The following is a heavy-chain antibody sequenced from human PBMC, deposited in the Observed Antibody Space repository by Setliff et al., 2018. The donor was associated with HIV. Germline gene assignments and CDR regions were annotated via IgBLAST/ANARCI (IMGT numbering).Heavy chain of an antibody. CDR3: ATSPAAVTPRYFDF. V-gene: IGHV3-23*01. Sequence: GGSLRLSCAASGLAFSSHAMNWVRQAPGKGLEWVSAISGSGVSTYSADSVKGRFTISRDKSKNTLYLQLTSLRAEDTAVYYCATSPAAVTPRYFDFWGQGTLVTVSS. J-gene: IGHJ4*02. D-gene: IGHD6-19*01. CDR2: ISGSGVST. CDR1: GLAFSSHA.